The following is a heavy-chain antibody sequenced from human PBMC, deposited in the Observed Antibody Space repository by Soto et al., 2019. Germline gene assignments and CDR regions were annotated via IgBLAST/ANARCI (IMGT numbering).Heavy chain of an antibody. CDR2: IWYDGSNK. D-gene: IGHD1-1*01. Sequence: SCAASGFTFSSYGMHWVRQAPGKGLEWVAVIWYDGSNKYYADSVKGRFTISRDNSKNTLYLQMNSLRAEDTAVYYCTRGDDPHYYYYYGMDVWGQGTTVTVSS. CDR1: GFTFSSYG. V-gene: IGHV3-33*01. CDR3: TRGDDPHYYYYYGMDV. J-gene: IGHJ6*02.